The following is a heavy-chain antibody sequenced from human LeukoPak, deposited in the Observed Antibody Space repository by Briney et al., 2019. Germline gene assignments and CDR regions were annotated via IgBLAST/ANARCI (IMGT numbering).Heavy chain of an antibody. D-gene: IGHD5-12*01. Sequence: PSETLSLTCTVSGGSISSYYWSWIRQPPGKGLEWIGYIYHSGSTNYNPSLKSRVTISIDTSKNQFSLKLSSVTAADTAVYYCARVGFGGYGRAEYYFDYWGQGTLVTVSS. CDR1: GGSISSYY. CDR2: IYHSGST. CDR3: ARVGFGGYGRAEYYFDY. J-gene: IGHJ4*02. V-gene: IGHV4-59*01.